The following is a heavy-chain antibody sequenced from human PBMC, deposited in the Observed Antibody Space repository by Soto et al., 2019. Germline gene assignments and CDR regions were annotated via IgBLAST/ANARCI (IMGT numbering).Heavy chain of an antibody. CDR1: GFTFSSYA. CDR2: ISGSGGST. Sequence: GGPLRLSCAASGFTFSSYARSWVRQAPGKGLEWVSAISGSGGSTYYADSVKGRFTISRDNSKNTLYLQMNSLRAEDTAVYYCAKDLAARPDYWGQGTLVTVPS. CDR3: AKDLAARPDY. V-gene: IGHV3-23*01. J-gene: IGHJ4*02. D-gene: IGHD6-6*01.